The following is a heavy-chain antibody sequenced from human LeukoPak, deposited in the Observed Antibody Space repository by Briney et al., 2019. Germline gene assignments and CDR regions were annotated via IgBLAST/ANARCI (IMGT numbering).Heavy chain of an antibody. CDR2: IYYSGTT. CDR1: GGSISSSTFY. D-gene: IGHD2-2*01. Sequence: RPSETLSLTCTVSGGSISSSTFYWGWIRQPPGKGLEWIATIYYSGTTNHNPSLKSRVTISEDMSKNQFSLKVSSVTATDTAVYYCARQQGSEYCSDTTCPFDYWGQGIQVTVSS. CDR3: ARQQGSEYCSDTTCPFDY. V-gene: IGHV4-39*01. J-gene: IGHJ4*02.